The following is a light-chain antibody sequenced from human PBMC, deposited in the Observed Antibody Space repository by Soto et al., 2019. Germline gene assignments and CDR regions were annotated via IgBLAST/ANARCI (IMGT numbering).Light chain of an antibody. CDR1: QDISNY. CDR3: QKLNNYPRT. V-gene: IGKV1-9*01. Sequence: IQMPQSPSSLSASVVDRVTLTCQASQDISNYLNWYQQKPGKAPKLLISAASTLQSGVPSRLSGSGSGTEFNLTITRLQPEDFATYYCQKLNNYPRTCGQGTKVDIK. J-gene: IGKJ1*01. CDR2: AAS.